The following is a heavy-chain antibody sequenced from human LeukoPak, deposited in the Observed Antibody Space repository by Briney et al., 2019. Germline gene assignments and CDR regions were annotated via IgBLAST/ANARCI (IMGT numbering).Heavy chain of an antibody. CDR2: ISGSGGST. D-gene: IGHD2-15*01. V-gene: IGHV3-23*01. J-gene: IGHJ4*02. CDR1: GFTFSIYA. CDR3: AKDGNGYFDY. Sequence: GGSLRLSCAASGFTFSIYAISWVRQAPGKGLEWASAISGSGGSTYYADSVKGRFTISRDNSKNTLYLQMNSLRAEDTAVYYCAKDGNGYFDYWGQGTLVTVSS.